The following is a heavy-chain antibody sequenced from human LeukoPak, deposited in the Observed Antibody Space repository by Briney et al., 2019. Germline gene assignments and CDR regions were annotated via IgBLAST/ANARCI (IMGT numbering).Heavy chain of an antibody. V-gene: IGHV4-61*02. Sequence: SGTLSLTCTVSGGSISSGNYYWSWIRQPAGKGLEWIGRIYTSGSTNYSPSLKSRVTISVDTSKNQFSLKLSSVTAADTAVYYCAREKDCSSISCYDDYYYMDVWGKGTTVTVSS. J-gene: IGHJ6*03. D-gene: IGHD2-2*01. CDR3: AREKDCSSISCYDDYYYMDV. CDR2: IYTSGST. CDR1: GGSISSGNYY.